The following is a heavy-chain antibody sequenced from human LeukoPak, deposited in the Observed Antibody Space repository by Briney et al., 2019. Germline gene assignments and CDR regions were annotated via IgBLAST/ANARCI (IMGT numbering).Heavy chain of an antibody. CDR2: ISYDGSNK. J-gene: IGHJ4*02. D-gene: IGHD2-21*02. CDR3: AKQYLGYCGGDCYPFDY. Sequence: GGSLRPSCAASGFTFSSYGMHWVRKAPGRGLEWGAVISYDGSNKYYADSVKGRFTISRDNSKNTLYLQMNSLRAEDTAVYYCAKQYLGYCGGDCYPFDYWGQGTLVTVSS. CDR1: GFTFSSYG. V-gene: IGHV3-30*18.